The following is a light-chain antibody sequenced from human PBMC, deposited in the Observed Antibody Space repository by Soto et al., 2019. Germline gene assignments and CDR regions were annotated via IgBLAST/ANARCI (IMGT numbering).Light chain of an antibody. CDR1: QSVSSK. CDR3: QQYNNWPPWT. Sequence: EIVMTQSPATLSVSPGERATLSCRASQSVSSKLAWYQQKPGQAPRLLIYGASTRATGIPARFSGGGSGTDFTLTISSLQSEDFAVYYCQQYNNWPPWTFGQGTRVEIK. CDR2: GAS. J-gene: IGKJ1*01. V-gene: IGKV3-15*01.